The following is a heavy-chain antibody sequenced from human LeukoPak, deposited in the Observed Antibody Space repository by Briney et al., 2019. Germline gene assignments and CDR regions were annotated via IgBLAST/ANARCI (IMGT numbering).Heavy chain of an antibody. CDR2: INHSGST. CDR3: ARALIAPFFDY. V-gene: IGHV4-34*01. Sequence: SETLSLTCAVYSGSFSGYYWSWIRQPPGKGLEWIGEINHSGSTNYNPSLKSRVTISVNTSKNQFSLKLSSVTAADTAVYYCARALIAPFFDYWGQGTLVTVSS. D-gene: IGHD3-16*01. CDR1: SGSFSGYY. J-gene: IGHJ4*02.